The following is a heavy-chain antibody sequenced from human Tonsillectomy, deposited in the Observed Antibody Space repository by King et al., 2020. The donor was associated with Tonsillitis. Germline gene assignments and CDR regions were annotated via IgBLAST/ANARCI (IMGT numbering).Heavy chain of an antibody. CDR2: IYPGDADT. V-gene: IGHV5-51*01. CDR1: GYSFTNNW. D-gene: IGHD5-24*01. CDR3: AKRRGGYFASGTFDY. Sequence: VQLVESGAEVKKPGESLKISCKGSGYSFTNNWIGWVRQMPGKGLEWMGFIYPGDADTTYSPSFQGQVTISADKAISTAYLQWSSLKASDTAMYYCAKRRGGYFASGTFDYWGQGTLVTVSS. J-gene: IGHJ4*02.